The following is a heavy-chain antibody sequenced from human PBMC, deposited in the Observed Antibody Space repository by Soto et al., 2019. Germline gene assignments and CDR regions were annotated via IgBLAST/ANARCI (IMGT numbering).Heavy chain of an antibody. V-gene: IGHV1-24*01. CDR1: GYTLTELS. J-gene: IGHJ6*02. CDR3: ATGSATPDTAMVGDYYYGMDV. Sequence: GASVKVSCKVSGYTLTELSMHWVRQAPGKGLEWMGCFDPEDGETIYAQKFQGRVTMTEDTSTDTAYMELSSLRSEDTAVYYCATGSATPDTAMVGDYYYGMDVWGQGTTVTVSS. D-gene: IGHD5-18*01. CDR2: FDPEDGET.